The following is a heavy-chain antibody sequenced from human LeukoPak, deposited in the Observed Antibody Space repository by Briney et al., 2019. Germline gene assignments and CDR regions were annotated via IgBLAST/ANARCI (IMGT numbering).Heavy chain of an antibody. D-gene: IGHD6-19*01. Sequence: GRSLRLSCAASGFTFSSYGMHWVRQAPRKGLEWVAVISYDGSNKYYADSVKGRFTISRDNSKNTLYLQMNSLRAEDTAVYYCAKDPSRIAVAGLIDYWGQGTLVTVSS. CDR2: ISYDGSNK. CDR1: GFTFSSYG. J-gene: IGHJ4*02. CDR3: AKDPSRIAVAGLIDY. V-gene: IGHV3-30*18.